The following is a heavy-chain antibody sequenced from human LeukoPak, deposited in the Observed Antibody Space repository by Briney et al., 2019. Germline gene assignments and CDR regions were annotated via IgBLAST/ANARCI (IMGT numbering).Heavy chain of an antibody. V-gene: IGHV4-39*07. CDR1: GGSISSSSYY. Sequence: PSETLSLICSVSGGSISSSSYYWGWIRQPPGKGLEWIGSIYYSGSTYYNPSLKSRVTISVDTSKNQFSLKLSSVTAADTAVYYCARDFDYWGQGTLVTVSS. CDR2: IYYSGST. J-gene: IGHJ4*02. CDR3: ARDFDY.